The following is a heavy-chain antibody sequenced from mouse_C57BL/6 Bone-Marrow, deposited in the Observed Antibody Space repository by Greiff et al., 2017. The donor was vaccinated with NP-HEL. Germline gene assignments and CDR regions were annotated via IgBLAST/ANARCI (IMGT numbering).Heavy chain of an antibody. J-gene: IGHJ3*01. CDR1: GFSLSTFGMG. D-gene: IGHD2-5*01. V-gene: IGHV8-8*01. CDR2: IWRDDDK. Sequence: QVTLKVSGPGILQPSQTLSLTCSFSGFSLSTFGMGVGWIRQPSGKGLEWLAHIWRDDDKYYNPALKSRLTISKDTSKNQVILKIANVDTADTATYYCARIKEDYYSNSWFAYWGQGTLVTVSA. CDR3: ARIKEDYYSNSWFAY.